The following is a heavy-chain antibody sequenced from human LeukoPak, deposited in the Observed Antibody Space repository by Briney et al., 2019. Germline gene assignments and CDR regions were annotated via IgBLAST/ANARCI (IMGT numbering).Heavy chain of an antibody. D-gene: IGHD1-26*01. CDR3: ARGTRIVGAIHAFDI. CDR2: INPSGGST. J-gene: IGHJ3*02. CDR1: GYTFTSYY. V-gene: IGHV1-46*01. Sequence: GASVKVSCKASGYTFTSYYMHWVRQAPGQGLEWMGIINPSGGSTSYAQKFQGRVTITADESTSTAYMELSSLRSEDTAVYYCARGTRIVGAIHAFDIWGQGTMVTVSS.